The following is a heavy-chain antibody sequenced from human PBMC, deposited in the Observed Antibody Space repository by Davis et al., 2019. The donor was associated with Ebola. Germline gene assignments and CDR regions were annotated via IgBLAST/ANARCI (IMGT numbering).Heavy chain of an antibody. CDR2: IIPIFGTA. V-gene: IGHV1-69*05. CDR1: GGTFSSYA. CDR3: ARQSYYDFWSGYQDYGMDV. D-gene: IGHD3-3*01. Sequence: SVKVSCKASGGTFSSYAISWVRQAPGQGLEWMGGIIPIFGTANYAQKLQGRVTMTTDTSTSTAYMELRSLRSDDTAVYYCARQSYYDFWSGYQDYGMDVWGQGTTVTVSS. J-gene: IGHJ6*02.